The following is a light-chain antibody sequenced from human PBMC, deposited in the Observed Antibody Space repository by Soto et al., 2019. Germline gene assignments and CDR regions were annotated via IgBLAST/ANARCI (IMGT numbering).Light chain of an antibody. CDR1: RSVGNNY. J-gene: IGKJ4*01. Sequence: EIVLTQSPGPLSLSPGERATLSFIASRSVGNNYLAWYQQRPGQAPNLLIYDASSRATGIPDRFSGSGSGTDFTLTITRLEPEDSAMYYCQQYAYSPLNFGGGTKVDIK. CDR2: DAS. V-gene: IGKV3-20*01. CDR3: QQYAYSPLN.